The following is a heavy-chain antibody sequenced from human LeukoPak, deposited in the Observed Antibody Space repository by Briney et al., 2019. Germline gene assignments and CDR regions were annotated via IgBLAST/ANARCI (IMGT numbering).Heavy chain of an antibody. D-gene: IGHD4-17*01. CDR3: AKFSPHDYGAYYYYYMDV. CDR2: ISGSGGST. CDR1: GFTFSSYG. J-gene: IGHJ6*03. Sequence: PGGSLRLSCAASGFTFSSYGMSWVRQAPGKGLEWVSAISGSGGSTYYADSVKGRFTISRDNSKNTLYLQMNSLRAEDTAVYYCAKFSPHDYGAYYYYYMDVWGKGTTVTVSS. V-gene: IGHV3-23*01.